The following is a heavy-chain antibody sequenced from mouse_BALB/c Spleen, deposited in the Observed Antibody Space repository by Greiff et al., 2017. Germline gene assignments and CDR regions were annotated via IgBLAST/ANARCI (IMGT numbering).Heavy chain of an antibody. V-gene: IGHV14-3*02. J-gene: IGHJ4*01. Sequence: VQLQQSGAELVKPGASVKLSCTASGFTFNDTYMHWVKQRPEQGLEWIGRIDPASGNTKYDPKFQGKATITADKASNTAYLQLNSLTSEDTAVYYCARSTTATSAMDYWGQGTSVTVSS. CDR1: GFTFNDTY. CDR3: ARSTTATSAMDY. D-gene: IGHD1-2*01. CDR2: IDPASGNT.